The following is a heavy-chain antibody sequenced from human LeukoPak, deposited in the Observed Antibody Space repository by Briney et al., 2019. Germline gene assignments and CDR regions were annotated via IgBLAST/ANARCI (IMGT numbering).Heavy chain of an antibody. CDR1: GFTSSSYA. J-gene: IGHJ4*02. CDR2: ISGSGGST. CDR3: AKAPDYYDSSGYYWLGY. D-gene: IGHD3-22*01. Sequence: GGSLRLSCAASGFTSSSYAMSWVRQAPGKGLEWVSAISGSGGSTYYADSVKGRFTISRDNSKNTLYLQMNSLRAEDTAAYYCAKAPDYYDSSGYYWLGYWGQGTLVTVSS. V-gene: IGHV3-23*01.